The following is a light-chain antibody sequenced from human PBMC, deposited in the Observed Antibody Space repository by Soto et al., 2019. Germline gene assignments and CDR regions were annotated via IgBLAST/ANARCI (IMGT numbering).Light chain of an antibody. J-gene: IGLJ3*02. Sequence: QSVLTQPPSVSGAPGQRVTISCTGSSSNIGAGYDVHWYQQFPGTAPKLLISGNSNRPSGVPDRFSGSNSGTSASLAITGLQAEDEADYYCQSYDSSLSSGVFGGGTKLTVL. CDR3: QSYDSSLSSGV. V-gene: IGLV1-40*01. CDR2: GNS. CDR1: SSNIGAGYD.